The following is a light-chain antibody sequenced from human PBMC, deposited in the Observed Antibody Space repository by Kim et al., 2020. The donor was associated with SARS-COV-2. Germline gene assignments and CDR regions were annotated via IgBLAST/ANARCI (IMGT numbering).Light chain of an antibody. CDR2: DTS. V-gene: IGKV1-39*01. J-gene: IGKJ2*01. CDR3: RHSYTTPYT. CDR1: NKSNTI. Sequence: ASVGGRVTITCRASNKSNTILNWCQQEQGNAPTLLIYDTSSLQKGVPSGFSGSRSETTFTLSASSLQPEDFSTYFCRHSYTTPYTFGQGTKLDI.